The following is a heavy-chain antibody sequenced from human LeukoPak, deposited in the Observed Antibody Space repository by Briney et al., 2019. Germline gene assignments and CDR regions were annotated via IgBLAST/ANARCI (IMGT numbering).Heavy chain of an antibody. D-gene: IGHD1-7*01. CDR3: ARKQGGTMYDV. CDR1: GGSISSSNDY. Sequence: SETLSLTCIVPGGSISSSNDYWAWIRQPPGKGLEWIGTFYSGGSAYYNPSLTSRVSISKDTSDNQFSLRLYPVTAADTAVYYCARKQGGTMYDVWGQGTQVTVSS. V-gene: IGHV4-39*07. J-gene: IGHJ4*02. CDR2: FYSGGSA.